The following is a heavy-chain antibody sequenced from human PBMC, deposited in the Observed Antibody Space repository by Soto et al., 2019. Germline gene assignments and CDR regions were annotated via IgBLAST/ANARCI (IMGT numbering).Heavy chain of an antibody. Sequence: QVQLVKSGAEVKKPGSSVKVSCKAPGGTFSSYAISWVRQAPGQGLEWMGGIIPIFGTANYAQKFQGRVTITADESTSTGYMELSSLRSEDTAVYYCARSQGGSSSLDIYYYYYYGMDVWGQGTTVTVSS. V-gene: IGHV1-69*01. J-gene: IGHJ6*02. CDR2: IIPIFGTA. D-gene: IGHD2-15*01. CDR3: ARSQGGSSSLDIYYYYYYGMDV. CDR1: GGTFSSYA.